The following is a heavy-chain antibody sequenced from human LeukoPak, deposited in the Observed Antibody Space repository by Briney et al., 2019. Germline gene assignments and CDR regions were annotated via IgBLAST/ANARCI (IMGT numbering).Heavy chain of an antibody. Sequence: SETLSLTCTVSGGSISSGSYYWSWIRQPAGKGLEWIGRIYTSGSTNYNPSLKSRVTISVDTSKNQFSLKLSSVTAADTAVYYCARDLRSGGYFDYWGQGTLVTVSS. J-gene: IGHJ4*02. CDR1: GGSISSGSYY. CDR2: IYTSGST. V-gene: IGHV4-61*02. CDR3: ARDLRSGGYFDY. D-gene: IGHD3-3*01.